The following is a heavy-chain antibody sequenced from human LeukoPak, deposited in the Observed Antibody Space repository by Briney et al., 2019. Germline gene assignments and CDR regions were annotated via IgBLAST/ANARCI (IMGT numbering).Heavy chain of an antibody. J-gene: IGHJ4*02. CDR2: IYTSGST. Sequence: SETLSLTCTVSGGSISSYYWSWIQQPAGKGLEWIGRIYTSGSTNYNPSLKSRVTMSVDTSKNQFSLKLSSVTAADTAVYYCARVGYSSGWYDGDYFDYWGQGTLVTVSS. CDR1: GGSISSYY. D-gene: IGHD6-19*01. V-gene: IGHV4-4*07. CDR3: ARVGYSSGWYDGDYFDY.